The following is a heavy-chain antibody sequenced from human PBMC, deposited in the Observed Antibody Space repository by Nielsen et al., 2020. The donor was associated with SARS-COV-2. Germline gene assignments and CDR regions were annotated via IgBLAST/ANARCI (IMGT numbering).Heavy chain of an antibody. J-gene: IGHJ3*02. D-gene: IGHD3-10*01. Sequence: GESLKISCAASGFTFNIYAMAWVRRAPGRGLEWVSGTSASGASTYYVDSVKGRFSISRDNSRNTLYLQMNSLRVEDTAIYFCAKDDVVRGDAYDIWGQGTVVTVSS. CDR3: AKDDVVRGDAYDI. CDR2: TSASGAST. CDR1: GFTFNIYA. V-gene: IGHV3-23*01.